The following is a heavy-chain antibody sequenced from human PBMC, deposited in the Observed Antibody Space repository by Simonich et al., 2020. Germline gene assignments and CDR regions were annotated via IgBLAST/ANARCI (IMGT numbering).Heavy chain of an antibody. CDR2: INPNRGGT. CDR1: GYTFTGYY. CDR3: ARVFREYSSSSGAFDI. V-gene: IGHV1-2*06. D-gene: IGHD6-6*01. Sequence: QVQLVQSGAEVKKPGASVKVSCKASGYTFTGYYMHWVRQAPGQGLEGRGRINPNRGGTKYARKCQGRVTMTRDTSISTAYMGLSRLRSDDTAVYYCARVFREYSSSSGAFDIWGQGTMVTVSS. J-gene: IGHJ3*02.